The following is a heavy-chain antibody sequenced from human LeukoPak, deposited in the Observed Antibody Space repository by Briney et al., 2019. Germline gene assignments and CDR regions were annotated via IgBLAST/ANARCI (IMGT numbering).Heavy chain of an antibody. CDR3: ARHDGRGGATMGALDY. Sequence: SETLSLTCTVSGGSISSSCYFWGRIRQPPGTGLEWIGSIYYGGSTYYSPSLRSRVTISVDTSKNQFSLNLSSVTAADTAVYCCARHDGRGGATMGALDYWGQGSLVTVSS. CDR2: IYYGGST. V-gene: IGHV4-39*01. CDR1: GGSISSSCYF. D-gene: IGHD4/OR15-4a*01. J-gene: IGHJ4*02.